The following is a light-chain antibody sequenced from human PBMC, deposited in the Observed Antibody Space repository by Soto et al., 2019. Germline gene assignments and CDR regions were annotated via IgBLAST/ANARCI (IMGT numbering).Light chain of an antibody. CDR2: GAS. CDR3: QQADSLPLVT. CDR1: QSVFNNN. V-gene: IGKV3-20*01. J-gene: IGKJ5*01. Sequence: EIVLTQSPGTLSLSPGERATLSCRASQSVFNNNLAWYQQKPGQAPRLLMFGASSRATGIPDRFSGSGSGTDFTLTISRLEPEDFATYYCQQADSLPLVTFGQGTRLDLK.